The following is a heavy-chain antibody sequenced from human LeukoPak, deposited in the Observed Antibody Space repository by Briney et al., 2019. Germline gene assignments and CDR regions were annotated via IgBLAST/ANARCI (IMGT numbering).Heavy chain of an antibody. V-gene: IGHV4-4*07. CDR2: IYTSGST. D-gene: IGHD3-10*01. CDR3: ARGYYYGTYNWFDP. Sequence: PSETLSLTCTVSGGSISSYYWSWIRQPAGKGLEWIGRIYTSGSTNYNPSLKSRVTKSVDTSKNQFSLKLSSVTAADTAVYYCARGYYYGTYNWFDPWGQGTLVTVSS. J-gene: IGHJ5*02. CDR1: GGSISSYY.